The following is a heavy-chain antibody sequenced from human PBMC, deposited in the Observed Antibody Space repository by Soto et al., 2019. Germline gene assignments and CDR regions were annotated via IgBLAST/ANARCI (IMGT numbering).Heavy chain of an antibody. J-gene: IGHJ5*02. CDR1: GGSISTSSYY. CDR2: IYYRGST. D-gene: IGHD6-13*01. Sequence: SETLSLTCTVSGGSISTSSYYWGWIRQPPGKGLEWIGSIYYRGSTYYNPSLRTRVTTSEDTSKNQFSLKLSSVTAADTAVYYCARGYSSSWDNWFDPWGQGTLVTVSS. CDR3: ARGYSSSWDNWFDP. V-gene: IGHV4-39*01.